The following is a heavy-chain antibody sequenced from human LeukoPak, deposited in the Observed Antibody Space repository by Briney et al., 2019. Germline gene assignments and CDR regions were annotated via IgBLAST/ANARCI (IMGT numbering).Heavy chain of an antibody. Sequence: GSLRLSCAASGFTFSSYSMNWIRQPPGKGLEWIGSIYYSGSTYYNPSLKSRVTISVDTSKNQFSLKLSSVTAADTAVYYCANLGPLSTPWGQGTLVTVSS. J-gene: IGHJ5*02. CDR1: GFTFSSYS. CDR2: IYYSGST. V-gene: IGHV4-59*04. D-gene: IGHD3-16*02. CDR3: ANLGPLSTP.